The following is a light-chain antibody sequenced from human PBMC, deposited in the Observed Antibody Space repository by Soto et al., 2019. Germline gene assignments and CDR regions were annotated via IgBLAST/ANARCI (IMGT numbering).Light chain of an antibody. Sequence: DIQLTQSPPSLSASVGDRVTITCRASETIARYLNWYQQKPGKAPNLLIYAASTLKSGFPSRFSGTGSGTDFTLTISRLQPEDFATYYCQQTYNPPRTFGQGTKV. CDR2: AAS. CDR3: QQTYNPPRT. CDR1: ETIARY. J-gene: IGKJ1*01. V-gene: IGKV1-39*01.